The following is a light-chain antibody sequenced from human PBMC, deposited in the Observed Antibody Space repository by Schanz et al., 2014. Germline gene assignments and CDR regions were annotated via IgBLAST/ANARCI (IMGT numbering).Light chain of an antibody. J-gene: IGLJ2*01. CDR1: SSDVGGYNF. V-gene: IGLV2-8*01. Sequence: QSALTQPPSASGSPGQSVTISCTGTSSDVGGYNFVSWYQQHPGKVPKLMIYDVSKRPSGVPDRFSGSKSGNTASLTVSGLQAEDEADYYCSSYAGNNKLLFGGGTKLTVL. CDR3: SSYAGNNKLL. CDR2: DVS.